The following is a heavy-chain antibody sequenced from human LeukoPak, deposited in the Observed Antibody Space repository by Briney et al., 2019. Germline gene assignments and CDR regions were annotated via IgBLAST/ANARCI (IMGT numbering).Heavy chain of an antibody. CDR2: IGPHSSFT. D-gene: IGHD2/OR15-2a*01. Sequence: ASVKVSCKSSGFTFTDHYIHWVRQGPGQGLEWMGYIGPHSSFTSSPQEFQGRVTMTRDASMSTAYMELTRLTSDDTAVYYCVREGEGPLSKDFDYWGQGTLVTVSS. J-gene: IGHJ4*02. CDR3: VREGEGPLSKDFDY. V-gene: IGHV1-2*02. CDR1: GFTFTDHY.